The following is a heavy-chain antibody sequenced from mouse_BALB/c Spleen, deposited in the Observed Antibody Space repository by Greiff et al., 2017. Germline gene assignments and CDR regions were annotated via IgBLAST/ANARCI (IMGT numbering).Heavy chain of an antibody. V-gene: IGHV5-17*02. CDR2: ISSGSSTI. CDR3: ARRIITTATSDYAMDY. Sequence: EVQRVESGGGLVQPGGSRKLSCAASGFTFSSFGMHWVRQAPEKGLEWVAYISSGSSTIYYADTVKGRFTISRDNPKNTLFLQMTSLRSEDTAMYYCARRIITTATSDYAMDYWGQGTSVTVSS. D-gene: IGHD1-2*01. J-gene: IGHJ4*01. CDR1: GFTFSSFG.